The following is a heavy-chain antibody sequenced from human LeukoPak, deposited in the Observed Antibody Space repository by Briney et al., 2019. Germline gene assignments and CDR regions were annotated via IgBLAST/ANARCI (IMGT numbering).Heavy chain of an antibody. J-gene: IGHJ5*02. D-gene: IGHD4-23*01. CDR3: ARQEPGGNSPDH. V-gene: IGHV4-39*01. CDR1: GGSISSSSYY. CDR2: IYYSGST. Sequence: SETLSLTCTVSGGSISSSSYYWGWIRQPPGKGLEWIGSIYYSGSTYYNPSLKSRVTISVDTSKNQFSLKLSSVTAADTAVYYCARQEPGGNSPDHWGQGTLVTVSS.